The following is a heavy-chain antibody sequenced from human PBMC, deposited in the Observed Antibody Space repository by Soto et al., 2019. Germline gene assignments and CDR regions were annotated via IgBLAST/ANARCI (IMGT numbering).Heavy chain of an antibody. D-gene: IGHD3-3*01. V-gene: IGHV1-69*01. CDR2: IIPIFGTA. CDR1: GGTFSSYA. CDR3: AYTIFGGGRTNYFDY. Sequence: QVQLVQSGAEVKKPGSSVKVSCKASGGTFSSYAISWVRQAPGQGLEWMGGIIPIFGTANYAQKFQGRVTITADESTSTAYMELRSLRSEDTAVYYCAYTIFGGGRTNYFDYWGQGTLVTVSS. J-gene: IGHJ4*02.